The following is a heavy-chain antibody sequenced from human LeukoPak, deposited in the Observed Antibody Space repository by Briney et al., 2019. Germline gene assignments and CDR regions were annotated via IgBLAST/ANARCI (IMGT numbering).Heavy chain of an antibody. CDR2: IKQDGSEK. CDR1: GFTFSSYW. Sequence: GGSLRLSCAASGFTFSSYWMSWVRQAPGKGLEWVANIKQDGSEKYYVDSVKGRFTISRDNSKNTLYLQMNSLRAEDTAVYYCARDRFGFQSHYFDYWGQGTLVTVSS. V-gene: IGHV3-7*01. D-gene: IGHD3-10*01. J-gene: IGHJ4*02. CDR3: ARDRFGFQSHYFDY.